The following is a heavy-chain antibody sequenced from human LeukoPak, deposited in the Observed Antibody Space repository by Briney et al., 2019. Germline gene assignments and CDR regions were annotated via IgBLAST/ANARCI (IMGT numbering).Heavy chain of an antibody. V-gene: IGHV1-2*06. J-gene: IGHJ4*02. CDR3: AVYGSGSTQFDY. Sequence: ASVKVSCKASGYTFTGYHMHWVRQAPGQGLEWMGRINPNSGDTNYAQKFQGRVTMTRDTSISTAYMELSRLRSEDTAVYYCAVYGSGSTQFDYWGQGTLVTVSS. CDR2: INPNSGDT. CDR1: GYTFTGYH. D-gene: IGHD3-10*01.